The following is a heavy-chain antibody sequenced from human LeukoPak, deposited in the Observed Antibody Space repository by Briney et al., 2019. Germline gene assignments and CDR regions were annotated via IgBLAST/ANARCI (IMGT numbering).Heavy chain of an antibody. CDR1: GFTFSSYS. Sequence: GGSLRLSCAASGFTFSSYSMNWVRQAPGKGLEWVSYISSSSSTIYYADSVKGRFTISRDNAKNSLYLQMNSLRAEDTAVYYCAREYSSSWYGYFDYWGLGTLVTVSS. V-gene: IGHV3-48*04. J-gene: IGHJ4*02. CDR3: AREYSSSWYGYFDY. CDR2: ISSSSSTI. D-gene: IGHD6-13*01.